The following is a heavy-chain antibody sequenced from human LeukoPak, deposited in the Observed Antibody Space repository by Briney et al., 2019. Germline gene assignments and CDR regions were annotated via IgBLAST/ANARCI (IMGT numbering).Heavy chain of an antibody. CDR1: GGSISSRDYY. CDR2: IYYSGST. V-gene: IGHV4-30-4*01. CDR3: ARVPPLDDILTGYFDY. D-gene: IGHD3-9*01. J-gene: IGHJ4*02. Sequence: PSETLSLTCTVSGGSISSRDYYWSWIRQPPGKGLEWIGYIYYSGSTYYNPSLKSRVTISVDTSRNQFSLRLSAVTAADTAVYYCARVPPLDDILTGYFDYWGQGTLATVSS.